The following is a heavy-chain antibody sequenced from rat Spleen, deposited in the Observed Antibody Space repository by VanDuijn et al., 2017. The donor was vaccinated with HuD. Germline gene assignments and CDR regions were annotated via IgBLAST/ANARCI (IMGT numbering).Heavy chain of an antibody. CDR3: TTDNYCFAH. D-gene: IGHD1-10*01. Sequence: EVQLVESGGGLVQPGRSMKLSCAASGFTFNNYDMAWVRQAPTKGLEWVASISYDGSSTYYRDSVKGRFTISRDNAKSTLYLLMDSLRSEDTATYYCTTDNYCFAHWGQGTLVTVSS. CDR2: ISYDGSST. V-gene: IGHV5-20*01. CDR1: GFTFNNYD. J-gene: IGHJ3*01.